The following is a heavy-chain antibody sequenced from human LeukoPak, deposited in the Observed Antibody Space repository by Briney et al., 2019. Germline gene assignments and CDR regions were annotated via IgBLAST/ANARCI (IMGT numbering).Heavy chain of an antibody. V-gene: IGHV4-59*01. CDR1: GGSISSYY. CDR3: ARTHPSGSYISGWFDP. D-gene: IGHD1-26*01. CDR2: IYYSGST. Sequence: SETLSLTCTVSGGSISSYYWSWIRQPPGKGLEWIGYIYYSGSTNYNPSLKSRVTISVDTSKNQFSLKLSSVTAADTAVYYCARTHPSGSYISGWFDPWGQGTLVTVSS. J-gene: IGHJ5*02.